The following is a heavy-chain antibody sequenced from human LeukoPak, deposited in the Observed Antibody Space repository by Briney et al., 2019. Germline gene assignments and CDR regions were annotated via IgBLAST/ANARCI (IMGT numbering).Heavy chain of an antibody. CDR3: ARDRTTVTTSWYFDL. J-gene: IGHJ2*01. CDR1: KFNFNTYG. Sequence: PGGSLRLSCATSKFNFNTYGMTWVRQAPGKGLEWVSSISGSGGSTQYAASVQGRFTISRDNSKNTLYLQMNSLRAEDTAVYYCARDRTTVTTSWYFDLWGRGTLVTVSS. D-gene: IGHD4-17*01. CDR2: ISGSGGST. V-gene: IGHV3-23*01.